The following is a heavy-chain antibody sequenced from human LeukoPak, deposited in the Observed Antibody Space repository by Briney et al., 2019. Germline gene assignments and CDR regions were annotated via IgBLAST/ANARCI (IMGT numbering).Heavy chain of an antibody. J-gene: IGHJ4*02. CDR3: ARVVSSHYYDSSGYCDY. D-gene: IGHD3-22*01. CDR2: INPNSGGT. CDR1: GYTFTGYY. Sequence: ASVKVSCKASGYTFTGYYMHWVRQAPGQGLEWMGWINPNSGGTNYAQKFQGGVTMTRDTSISTAYMELSRLRSDDTAVYYCARVVSSHYYDSSGYCDYWGQGTLVTVSS. V-gene: IGHV1-2*02.